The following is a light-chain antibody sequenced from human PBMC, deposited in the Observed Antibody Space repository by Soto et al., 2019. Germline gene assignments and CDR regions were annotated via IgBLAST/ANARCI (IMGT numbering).Light chain of an antibody. V-gene: IGKV3-15*01. CDR1: QSVSSN. Sequence: EIVMTQSPATLSVSPVERATLSCSASQSVSSNLAWYQQKPGQAPRLLIYGASTRATGIPARFSGSGSGTEFTLPISSLQSEDFAVYYCQQYNNWPRVTFGQGTRLEI. CDR2: GAS. J-gene: IGKJ5*01. CDR3: QQYNNWPRVT.